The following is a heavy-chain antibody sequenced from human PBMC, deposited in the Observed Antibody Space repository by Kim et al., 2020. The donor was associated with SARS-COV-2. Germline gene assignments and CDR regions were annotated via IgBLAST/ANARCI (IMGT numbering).Heavy chain of an antibody. Sequence: SVKVSCKAPGGTFRIHGISWVRQAPGQGLEWMGGIIPIFGTANYTQKFQGRLTITADESTSTAYMELSSLRLEDTAVYYCARGPITMIRGDIIMNWFDPWGQGTLVTVSS. CDR3: ARGPITMIRGDIIMNWFDP. CDR1: GGTFRIHG. V-gene: IGHV1-69*13. J-gene: IGHJ5*02. D-gene: IGHD3-10*01. CDR2: IIPIFGTA.